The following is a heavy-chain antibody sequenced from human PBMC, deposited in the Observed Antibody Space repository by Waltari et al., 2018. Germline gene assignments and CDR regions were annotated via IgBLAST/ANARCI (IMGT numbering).Heavy chain of an antibody. V-gene: IGHV3-7*01. CDR3: AKARWLDY. CDR1: GFTFSSCW. CDR2: IKQDGSEK. Sequence: EVQLVESGGGLVQPGGSLRLSCAASGFTFSSCWMSWVRQAPGKGLEWVANIKQDGSEKYYVDSVKGRFTISRDNAKNSLYLQMNSLRAEDTAVYYCAKARWLDYWGQGTLVTVSS. J-gene: IGHJ4*02.